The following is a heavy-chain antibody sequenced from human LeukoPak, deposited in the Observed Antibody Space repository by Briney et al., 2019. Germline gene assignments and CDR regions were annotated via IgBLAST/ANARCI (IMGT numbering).Heavy chain of an antibody. J-gene: IGHJ4*02. CDR3: ARWAATGTGLDY. CDR2: IYPGDSDT. V-gene: IGHV5-51*01. CDR1: AYRFTNYW. Sequence: GESLKISCKGSAYRFTNYWIGWVRQRPGKGLEWMGIIYPGDSDTRYSPSFQGQVTISAVKSISTAYLQWSSLKASDTAMYYCARWAATGTGLDYWGQGTLVTVSS. D-gene: IGHD6-13*01.